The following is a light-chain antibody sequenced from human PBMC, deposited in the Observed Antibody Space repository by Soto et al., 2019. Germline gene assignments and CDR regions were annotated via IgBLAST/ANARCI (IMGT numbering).Light chain of an antibody. J-gene: IGLJ2*01. Sequence: QSVLTQPPSVSGAPGQRVTISCTGSSSNIGAGYDVHWYQQLPGTAPKLLIYGNNNRPSGVPDGFSGSKSGTSASLAITGLQAEDEADYYCLSYDSSLSASRVFGGGTKLTVL. CDR1: SSNIGAGYD. CDR2: GNN. CDR3: LSYDSSLSASRV. V-gene: IGLV1-40*01.